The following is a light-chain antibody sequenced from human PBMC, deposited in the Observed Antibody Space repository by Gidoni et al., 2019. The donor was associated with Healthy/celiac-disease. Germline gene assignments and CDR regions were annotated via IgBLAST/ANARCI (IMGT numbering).Light chain of an antibody. CDR2: WAS. CDR1: QSVLYSSNNNNY. CDR3: QQYYSTPWT. Sequence: DIVMTQSPDSLAVSLGERATINCKSSQSVLYSSNNNNYLAWYQQKPGHPPKLLIYWASTRESGVPYRFSGSGSGTDFTLTISSLQAEDVAVYYCQQYYSTPWTFGQXTKVEIK. V-gene: IGKV4-1*01. J-gene: IGKJ1*01.